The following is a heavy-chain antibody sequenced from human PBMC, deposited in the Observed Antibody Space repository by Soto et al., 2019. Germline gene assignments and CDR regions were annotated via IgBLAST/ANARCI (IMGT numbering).Heavy chain of an antibody. CDR3: AKLSGDSWGYFDY. V-gene: IGHV3-23*01. J-gene: IGHJ4*02. D-gene: IGHD2-21*02. CDR2: LTSSGGNT. Sequence: LRLSCAASGFTFSSYAMSWVRQAPGKGLKWVSALTSSGGNTYYADSVKGRFTISRDNSKNTLYLQMNSLGAEDTAVYYCAKLSGDSWGYFDYWGQGTLVTVSS. CDR1: GFTFSSYA.